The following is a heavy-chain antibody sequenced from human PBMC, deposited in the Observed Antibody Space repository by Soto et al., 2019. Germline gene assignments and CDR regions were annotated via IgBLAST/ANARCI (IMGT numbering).Heavy chain of an antibody. J-gene: IGHJ4*02. Sequence: QVQLVESGGGVVQPGRSLRLSCAASGFTFSSYGMHWVRQAPGKGLEWVAVISYDGSNKYYADSVKGRFTISRDNSKNTLYLKMNSLRDEDTAVYYCANDRSPTGMVTAVDYWGQGTLVTVSS. V-gene: IGHV3-30*18. CDR2: ISYDGSNK. CDR3: ANDRSPTGMVTAVDY. CDR1: GFTFSSYG. D-gene: IGHD5-18*01.